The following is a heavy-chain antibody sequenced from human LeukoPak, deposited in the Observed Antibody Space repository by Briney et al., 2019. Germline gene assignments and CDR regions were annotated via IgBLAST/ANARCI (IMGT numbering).Heavy chain of an antibody. CDR3: ARNRASLDC. CDR1: GFTFSSYW. J-gene: IGHJ4*02. Sequence: GGSLRFSCAASGFTFSSYWMSWVRQAPGKGLEWVANIEQDGSEKSYVASVKGRFTISRDNAKNSLYLQMNSLRAEDTAVYYCARNRASLDCWGQGNLVTVSS. V-gene: IGHV3-7*04. D-gene: IGHD1-14*01. CDR2: IEQDGSEK.